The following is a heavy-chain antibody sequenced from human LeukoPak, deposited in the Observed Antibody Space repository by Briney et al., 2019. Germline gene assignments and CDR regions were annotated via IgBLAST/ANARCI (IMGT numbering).Heavy chain of an antibody. D-gene: IGHD3-22*01. J-gene: IGHJ4*02. Sequence: ASVKVSCKASGYTFTSYGISWVRQAPGQGLEWMGWISAYNGNTNYAQKLQGRVTMTTDTSTSTAYTELRSLRSDDTAVYYCARSPSSGYYVDYWGQGTLVTVPS. CDR3: ARSPSSGYYVDY. V-gene: IGHV1-18*01. CDR2: ISAYNGNT. CDR1: GYTFTSYG.